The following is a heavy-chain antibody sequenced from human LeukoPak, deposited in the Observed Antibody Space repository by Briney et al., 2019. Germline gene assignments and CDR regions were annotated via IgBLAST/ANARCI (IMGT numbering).Heavy chain of an antibody. CDR2: IYYNGII. Sequence: PSETLSLTCTVSGDSISSGGYFWSWIRQHPGKGLEWIGYIYYNGIIYYNPSLKSRVTISIDTSKNQFSLNLSSVTAADTAVYYCARFESGSYSDYWGQGTLVTVSS. D-gene: IGHD1-26*01. V-gene: IGHV4-31*03. CDR1: GDSISSGGYF. CDR3: ARFESGSYSDY. J-gene: IGHJ4*02.